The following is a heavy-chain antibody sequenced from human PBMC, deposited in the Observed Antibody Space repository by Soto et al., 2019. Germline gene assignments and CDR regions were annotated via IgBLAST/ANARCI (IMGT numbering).Heavy chain of an antibody. Sequence: GSLRLSCAASGFTFSSYAMSWVRQAPGKGLEWVSAISGSGGSTYYADSVKGRFTISRDNSKNTLYLQMNNLRADDTALYYCARDSSAWPNYFDSWGQGIQVTVSS. J-gene: IGHJ4*02. CDR2: ISGSGGST. V-gene: IGHV3-23*01. D-gene: IGHD6-19*01. CDR3: ARDSSAWPNYFDS. CDR1: GFTFSSYA.